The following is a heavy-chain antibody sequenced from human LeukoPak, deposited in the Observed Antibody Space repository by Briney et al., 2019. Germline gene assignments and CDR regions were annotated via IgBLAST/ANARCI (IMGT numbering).Heavy chain of an antibody. CDR2: INHSGST. CDR3: ARHVGYSYGLGY. Sequence: SETLSLTCAVYGGSFSGYYWSWIRQPPGKGLEWIGEINHSGSTNYNPSLKSRVTISVDTSKNQFSLKLSSVTAADTAVCYCARHVGYSYGLGYWGQGTLVTVSS. CDR1: GGSFSGYY. D-gene: IGHD5-18*01. V-gene: IGHV4-34*01. J-gene: IGHJ4*02.